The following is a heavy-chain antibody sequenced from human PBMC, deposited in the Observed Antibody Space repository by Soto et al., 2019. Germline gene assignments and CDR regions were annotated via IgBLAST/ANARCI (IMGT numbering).Heavy chain of an antibody. Sequence: QVQLVQSGAEVKKPGSSVKVSCKASGGTFSSYTISWVRQAPGQGLEWMGRIIPILGIANYAQKFQGRVTITADKSTSTAYMELSSLRSEDTAVYYCAKGYCSGGSCYSVIRFDYWGRDPWSPSPQ. CDR3: AKGYCSGGSCYSVIRFDY. D-gene: IGHD2-15*01. V-gene: IGHV1-69*02. CDR2: IIPILGIA. J-gene: IGHJ4*02. CDR1: GGTFSSYT.